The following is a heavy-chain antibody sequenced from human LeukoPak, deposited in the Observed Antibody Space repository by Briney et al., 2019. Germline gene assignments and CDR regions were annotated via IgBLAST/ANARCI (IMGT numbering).Heavy chain of an antibody. Sequence: GGSLRLSCAASGFTFSSYAMSWVRQAPGKGLEWVSAISGSGGSTYYADSVKGRFTISRDNSKNTLYLQMNSLRAEGTAVYYCAKDGAAAGTMEFFDYWGQGTLVTVSS. J-gene: IGHJ4*02. CDR3: AKDGAAAGTMEFFDY. CDR2: ISGSGGST. V-gene: IGHV3-23*01. CDR1: GFTFSSYA. D-gene: IGHD6-13*01.